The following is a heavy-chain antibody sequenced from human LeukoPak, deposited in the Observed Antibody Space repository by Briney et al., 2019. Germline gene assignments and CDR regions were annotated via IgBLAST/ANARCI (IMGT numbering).Heavy chain of an antibody. CDR2: IYTSGST. CDR1: GGSISSGSYY. J-gene: IGHJ4*02. D-gene: IGHD5-24*01. Sequence: PSETLSLTCTVSGGSISSGSYYWSWIRQPAGKGLEWIGRIYTSGSTNYNPSLKSRVTISVDTSKNQFSLKLSSVTAADTAVYYCARAASKESAGYNYLFDYWGQGTLVTVSS. V-gene: IGHV4-61*02. CDR3: ARAASKESAGYNYLFDY.